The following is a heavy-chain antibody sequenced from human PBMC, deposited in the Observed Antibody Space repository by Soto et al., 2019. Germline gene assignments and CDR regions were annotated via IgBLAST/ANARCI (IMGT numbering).Heavy chain of an antibody. J-gene: IGHJ2*01. D-gene: IGHD1-26*01. Sequence: PGGSLRLSCAASGFTFISYWMHWVRQAPWKGLVWVSRINSDGSSTSYADSVKGRFTISRDNAKNTLYLQMNSLRAEDTAVYYCARGGSLNWYFDLWGRGTLVTVSS. CDR3: ARGGSLNWYFDL. CDR1: GFTFISYW. CDR2: INSDGSST. V-gene: IGHV3-74*01.